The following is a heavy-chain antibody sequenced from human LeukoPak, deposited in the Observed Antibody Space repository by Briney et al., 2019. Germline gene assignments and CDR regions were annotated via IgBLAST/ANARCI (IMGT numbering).Heavy chain of an antibody. V-gene: IGHV3-33*01. Sequence: GGSLRLSCAPSGFTFSSYGKHWVRQAPGKGLEWVAVIWYDGSNKYYADSVKGRFTISRDNSKNALYLQMNSLRAEDTAVYYCARDRAMVRGVTLDYWGQGTLVTVSS. CDR2: IWYDGSNK. CDR3: ARDRAMVRGVTLDY. D-gene: IGHD3-10*01. J-gene: IGHJ4*02. CDR1: GFTFSSYG.